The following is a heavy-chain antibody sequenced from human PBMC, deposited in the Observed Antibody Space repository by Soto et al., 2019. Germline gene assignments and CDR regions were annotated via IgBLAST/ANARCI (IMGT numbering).Heavy chain of an antibody. D-gene: IGHD1-26*01. V-gene: IGHV3-48*02. CDR1: GFTFSNSG. J-gene: IGHJ4*02. CDR3: ARDRGGAGATDY. Sequence: EVQLVESGGGLVQPGGSLRLSCVASGFTFSNSGMNWVRQAPGKGLEWVSYISSSSSTIRYADSVKGRFTISRDNAKNSLFLQMNSLRDEDTAVYYCARDRGGAGATDYWGQGTLVTVSS. CDR2: ISSSSSTI.